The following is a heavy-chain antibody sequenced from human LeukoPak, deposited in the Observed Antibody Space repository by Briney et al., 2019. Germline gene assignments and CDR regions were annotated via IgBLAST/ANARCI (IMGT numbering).Heavy chain of an antibody. J-gene: IGHJ6*03. Sequence: SETLSLTCTVSGGSISSSSYYWGWIRQPPGKGLEWIGSIYYSGSTYYNPSLKSRVTISVDTSKNQFSLKLSSVTAADTAVYYCARGGRAYYYYYMDVWGKGTTVTISS. CDR2: IYYSGST. D-gene: IGHD3-16*01. V-gene: IGHV4-39*07. CDR1: GGSISSSSYY. CDR3: ARGGRAYYYYYMDV.